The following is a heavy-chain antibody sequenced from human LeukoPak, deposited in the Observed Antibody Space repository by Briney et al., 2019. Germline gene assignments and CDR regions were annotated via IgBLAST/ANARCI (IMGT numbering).Heavy chain of an antibody. J-gene: IGHJ6*03. CDR1: GFTSSSYE. V-gene: IGHV3-48*03. Sequence: PGGSLRLSCAASGFTSSSYEMTWVRQAPGKGLEWVSYISSSGSTIYYADSVKGRFTISRDNSKNTLYLQMNSLRAEDTAVYYCAKDGSYGFLSWYYYMDVWGKGTTVTVSS. CDR3: AKDGSYGFLSWYYYMDV. CDR2: ISSSGSTI. D-gene: IGHD1-26*01.